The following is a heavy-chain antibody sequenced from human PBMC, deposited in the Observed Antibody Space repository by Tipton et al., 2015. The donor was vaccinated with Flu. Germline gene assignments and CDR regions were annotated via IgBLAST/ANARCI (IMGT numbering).Heavy chain of an antibody. Sequence: QSGAEVKQPGASVKVSCKASGYTFSDYYIHWVRQAPGQGLEWMGCINTKTGATTYAERFQGRVTMTRETSIRTGYMELSGLRSDDTAVFYCARDRTSASGLAYDYWGQGTLVTVSS. CDR1: GYTFSDYY. J-gene: IGHJ4*02. CDR3: ARDRTSASGLAYDY. CDR2: INTKTGAT. D-gene: IGHD1-7*01. V-gene: IGHV1-2*02.